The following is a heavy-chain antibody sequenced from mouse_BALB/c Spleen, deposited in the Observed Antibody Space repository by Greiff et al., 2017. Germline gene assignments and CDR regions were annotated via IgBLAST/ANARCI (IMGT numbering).Heavy chain of an antibody. Sequence: VQLQQSGAELVKPGASVKLSCKASGYTFNSYYMYWVKQRPGQGLEWIGEINPSNGGTNFNEKFKSKATLTVDKSSSTAYMQLSSLTSEDSAVYYCTRGGNYGFPFDYWGQGTTLTVSS. D-gene: IGHD2-1*01. CDR1: GYTFNSYY. CDR2: INPSNGGT. V-gene: IGHV1S81*02. CDR3: TRGGNYGFPFDY. J-gene: IGHJ2*01.